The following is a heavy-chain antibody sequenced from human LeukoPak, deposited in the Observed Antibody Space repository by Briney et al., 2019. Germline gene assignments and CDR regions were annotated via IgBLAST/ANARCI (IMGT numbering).Heavy chain of an antibody. J-gene: IGHJ4*02. V-gene: IGHV3-49*04. Sequence: PGGSLRLSCAASGFTLNYYSMVWVRQAPGKGLEWVGFIRSKAYGGTTEYAASVKGRFTISRDDSKSIAYLQMNSLKTEDTAVYYCTSQRGITMIVVVIPDYWGQGTLVTVSS. CDR1: GFTLNYYS. CDR3: TSQRGITMIVVVIPDY. D-gene: IGHD3-22*01. CDR2: IRSKAYGGTT.